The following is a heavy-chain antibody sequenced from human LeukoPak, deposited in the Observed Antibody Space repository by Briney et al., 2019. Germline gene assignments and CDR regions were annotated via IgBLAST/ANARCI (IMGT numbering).Heavy chain of an antibody. Sequence: ASVKVSCKASGYTFTSYYMHWVRQAPGQGLEWMGIINPSGGSTSYAQKFQGRVTVTRDTSTSTIYMELSSLSSEDTAVYYCARDSNDCIDYWGQGTPVTVSS. CDR1: GYTFTSYY. CDR2: INPSGGST. V-gene: IGHV1-46*01. D-gene: IGHD2-21*02. J-gene: IGHJ4*02. CDR3: ARDSNDCIDY.